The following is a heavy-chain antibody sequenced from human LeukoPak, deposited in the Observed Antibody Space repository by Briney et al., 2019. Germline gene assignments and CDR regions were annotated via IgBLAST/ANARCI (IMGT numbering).Heavy chain of an antibody. CDR3: AAKSSTWSSWSHSLDY. Sequence: PGGSLRLSCAASGFTFSTYSMNWVRQAPGKGLEWVSYISSSSSTIYYADSVKGRFTISRDNVKNSLHLQMNSLRAEDTAVYYCAAKSSTWSSWSHSLDYWGQGNLVTVSS. D-gene: IGHD6-13*01. J-gene: IGHJ4*02. CDR1: GFTFSTYS. CDR2: ISSSSSTI. V-gene: IGHV3-48*01.